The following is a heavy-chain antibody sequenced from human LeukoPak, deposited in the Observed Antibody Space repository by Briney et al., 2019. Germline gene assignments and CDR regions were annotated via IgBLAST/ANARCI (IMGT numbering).Heavy chain of an antibody. J-gene: IGHJ4*02. CDR2: ISSSSSYI. D-gene: IGHD5-24*01. CDR3: ARGAKRWLQLCYFDY. V-gene: IGHV3-21*01. CDR1: GFTFSSYS. Sequence: TPGGSLRLSCAASGFTFSSYSMNWVRQAPGKGLEWVSSISSSSSYIYYADSVKGRFTISRDNAKNSLYLQMNSLRAEDTAVYYCARGAKRWLQLCYFDYWGQGTLVTVSS.